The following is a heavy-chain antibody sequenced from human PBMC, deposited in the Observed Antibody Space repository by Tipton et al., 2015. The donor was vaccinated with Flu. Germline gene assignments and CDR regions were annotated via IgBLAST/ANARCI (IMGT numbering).Heavy chain of an antibody. J-gene: IGHJ5*02. Sequence: SLRLSCAASGFTFSSYSMNWVRQAPGKGLEWVSSISSSSSYIYYADSVKGRFTISRDNAKNSLYLQMNSLRAEDTAAYYCARDTPLDSHTGWFDPWGQGTLVTVSS. V-gene: IGHV3-21*01. CDR2: ISSSSSYI. CDR3: ARDTPLDSHTGWFDP. CDR1: GFTFSSYS. D-gene: IGHD3-3*01.